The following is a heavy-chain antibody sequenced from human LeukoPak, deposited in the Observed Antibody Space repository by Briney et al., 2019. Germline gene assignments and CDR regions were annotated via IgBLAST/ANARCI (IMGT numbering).Heavy chain of an antibody. CDR1: GYTFTSYA. J-gene: IGHJ4*02. D-gene: IGHD1-26*01. CDR2: INTNTGNP. V-gene: IGHV7-4-1*02. Sequence: ASVKVSCKASGYTFTSYAMNWVRQAPGQGLEWMGWINTNTGNPTYAQGFTGRFVFSLDTSVSTAYLQISSLKAEDTAVYYCARDLPPDSGSYYSAGGPSDYWGQGTLVTVSS. CDR3: ARDLPPDSGSYYSAGGPSDY.